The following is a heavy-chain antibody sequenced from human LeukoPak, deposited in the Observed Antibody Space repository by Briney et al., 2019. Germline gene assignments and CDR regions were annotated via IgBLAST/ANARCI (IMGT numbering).Heavy chain of an antibody. CDR2: ISAYNGNT. CDR3: ARVNWNYPLNWFDP. Sequence: ASVKVSCKASGYTFTSYGISWVRQAPGQGLEWMGWISAYNGNTNYAQKLQGRVTMTTDTSTSTAYMELRSLRSEDTAVYYCARVNWNYPLNWFDPWGQGTLVTVSS. CDR1: GYTFTSYG. V-gene: IGHV1-18*01. D-gene: IGHD1-7*01. J-gene: IGHJ5*02.